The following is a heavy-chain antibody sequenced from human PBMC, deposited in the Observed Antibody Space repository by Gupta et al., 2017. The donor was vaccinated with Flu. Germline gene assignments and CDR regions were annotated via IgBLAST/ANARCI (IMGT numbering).Heavy chain of an antibody. J-gene: IGHJ4*02. Sequence: EEQLVESGGGLVQPGGSLRLSCAASGFRFRSYWMAWVRQAPGKGLEWVANIAADDSVKNYADSVKGRFTISRDDAKASVYLQMNSLRAEDTAIYYCARNRGWQQFDYWGQGALVTVSS. D-gene: IGHD5-24*01. CDR2: IAADDSVK. CDR1: GFRFRSYW. CDR3: ARNRGWQQFDY. V-gene: IGHV3-7*01.